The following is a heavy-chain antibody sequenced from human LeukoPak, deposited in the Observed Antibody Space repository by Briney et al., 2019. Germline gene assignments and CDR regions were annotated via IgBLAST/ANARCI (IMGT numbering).Heavy chain of an antibody. Sequence: SETLSLTCAVYGGSFSGYYWSWIRQPPGKGLEWIGEINHSGSTNYNPSLKSRVTISVDTSKNQFPLKLSSVTAADTALYYRARCFRQQPYYFDYWGQGTLVTV. CDR1: GGSFSGYY. D-gene: IGHD6-13*01. J-gene: IGHJ4*02. V-gene: IGHV4-34*01. CDR3: ARCFRQQPYYFDY. CDR2: INHSGST.